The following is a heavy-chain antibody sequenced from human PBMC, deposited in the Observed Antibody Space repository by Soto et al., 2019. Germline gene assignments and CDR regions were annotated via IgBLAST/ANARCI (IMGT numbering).Heavy chain of an antibody. CDR3: ARGAATKIIVLKYDALEI. D-gene: IGHD5-12*01. Sequence: QVQLVQSGAEVKKPGSSVRVSCKASGATLNSFINYGITWVRQAPGQGLEYMGGIIPVFGAANHAQKFQGRVTISADESTSTVNMELSSLRLNDTAVYYCARGAATKIIVLKYDALEIWGQGTMVTFSS. J-gene: IGHJ3*02. CDR1: GATLNSFINYG. CDR2: IIPVFGAA. V-gene: IGHV1-69*12.